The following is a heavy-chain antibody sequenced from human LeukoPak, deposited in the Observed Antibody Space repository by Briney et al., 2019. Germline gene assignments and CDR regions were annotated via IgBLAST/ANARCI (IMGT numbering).Heavy chain of an antibody. V-gene: IGHV3-48*01. CDR2: ISSGSSTI. Sequence: GGSLRLSCAASGFTFSSYSMNWVRQAPGKGLEWVSYISSGSSTIYYADSVKGRFTISRDNSKNTLYLQMNSLRAEDTAVYYCARDRAYSGYDPVDYWGQGTLVTVSS. J-gene: IGHJ4*02. CDR3: ARDRAYSGYDPVDY. CDR1: GFTFSSYS. D-gene: IGHD5-12*01.